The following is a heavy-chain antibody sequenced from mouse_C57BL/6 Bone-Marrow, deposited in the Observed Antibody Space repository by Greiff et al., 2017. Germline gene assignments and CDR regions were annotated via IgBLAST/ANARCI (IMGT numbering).Heavy chain of an antibody. CDR1: GFSLTSYG. J-gene: IGHJ4*01. CDR2: IWGDGST. CDR3: AKHHPYYYGSIYYYAMDY. D-gene: IGHD1-1*01. Sequence: VKVVESGPGLVAPSQSLSITCTVSGFSLTSYGVSWVRQPPGKGLEWLGVIWGDGSTNYHSALISRLSISKDNSKSQVFLKLNSLQTDDTATYYCAKHHPYYYGSIYYYAMDYWGQGTSVTVSS. V-gene: IGHV2-3*01.